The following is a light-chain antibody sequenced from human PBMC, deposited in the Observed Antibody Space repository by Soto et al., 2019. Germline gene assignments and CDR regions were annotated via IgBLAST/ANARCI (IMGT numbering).Light chain of an antibody. CDR2: GAS. CDR1: QSVSSN. Sequence: EIVMTHSPATLSVSPGERATLSCRASQSVSSNLAWYQQKHGQAPRLLIYGASTRATGIPARFSGSGSGTELGLTISSLQSEDFAVYYCPHYNNSVRTVGQRTKVDIK. V-gene: IGKV3-15*01. CDR3: PHYNNSVRT. J-gene: IGKJ1*01.